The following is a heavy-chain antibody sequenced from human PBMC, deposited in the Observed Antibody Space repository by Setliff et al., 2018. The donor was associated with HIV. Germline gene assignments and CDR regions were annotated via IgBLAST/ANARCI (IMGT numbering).Heavy chain of an antibody. Sequence: PSETLSLTCSVSGGSISSGSYYWTWIRQPAGKGPEWFGHIYTHGYTNYNPSLKSRVTTSVDPSKNQILLRLSSVTAADTAVYYCARLSGGMVPNYWGQGTLVTVSS. CDR2: IYTHGYT. CDR3: ARLSGGMVPNY. D-gene: IGHD3-10*01. J-gene: IGHJ4*02. CDR1: GGSISSGSYY. V-gene: IGHV4-61*09.